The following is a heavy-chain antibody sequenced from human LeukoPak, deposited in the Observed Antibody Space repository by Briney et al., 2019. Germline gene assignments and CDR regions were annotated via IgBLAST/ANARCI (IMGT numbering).Heavy chain of an antibody. D-gene: IGHD3-3*01. CDR1: GYTFTSYG. CDR3: ARDPLRSNYYYYYYMDV. Sequence: GASVKVSCKASGYTFTSYGISWVRQAPGQGLEWMGWISAYNGNTNHAQKLQGRVTMTTDTSTSTAYMELRSLRSDDTAVYYCARDPLRSNYYYYYYMDVWGKGTTVTVSS. J-gene: IGHJ6*03. V-gene: IGHV1-18*01. CDR2: ISAYNGNT.